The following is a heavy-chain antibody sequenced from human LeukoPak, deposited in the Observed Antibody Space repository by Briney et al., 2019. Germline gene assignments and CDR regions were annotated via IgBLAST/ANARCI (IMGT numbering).Heavy chain of an antibody. CDR2: NNPNSGGT. J-gene: IGHJ3*02. Sequence: ASVKVSCKASGNTLTDYYIHWVRQAPGQGFEWMGWNNPNSGGTNYAQKFQGRVTMTRDTSITTAYMEPSRLRSDDTAVYYCATLDAFDIWGQGTMVTVSS. V-gene: IGHV1-2*02. CDR1: GNTLTDYY. CDR3: ATLDAFDI.